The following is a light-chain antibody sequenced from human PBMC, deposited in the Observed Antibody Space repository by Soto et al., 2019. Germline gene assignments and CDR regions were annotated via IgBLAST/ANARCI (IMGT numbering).Light chain of an antibody. Sequence: EIRMTQSPATLSVSPGDNATLSCRASQSVSSHVVWYQQKPGQAPRLLISDSSTRAPGIPARFSGSGSGTEFTLTISSLQSDDFAVYFCKKFGDWPSFGLGTKVEI. J-gene: IGKJ1*01. CDR1: QSVSSH. CDR2: DSS. V-gene: IGKV3D-15*01. CDR3: KKFGDWPS.